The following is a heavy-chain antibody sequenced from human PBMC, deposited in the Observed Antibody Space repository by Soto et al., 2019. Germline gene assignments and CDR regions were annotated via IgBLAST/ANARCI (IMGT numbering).Heavy chain of an antibody. J-gene: IGHJ5*02. Sequence: GGSLRLSCAASGFTFSTYAMSWVRQAPGKGLEWVSAISGSGGATYYADSVKGRFTISRDNSENTLYLQMNSLRADDTAVYYCAKDRYHYATTGCFDPWGQGTRVTVSS. CDR3: AKDRYHYATTGCFDP. CDR2: ISGSGGAT. V-gene: IGHV3-23*01. CDR1: GFTFSTYA. D-gene: IGHD5-18*01.